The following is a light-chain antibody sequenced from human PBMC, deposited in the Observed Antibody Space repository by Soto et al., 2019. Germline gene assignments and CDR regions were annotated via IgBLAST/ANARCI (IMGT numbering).Light chain of an antibody. V-gene: IGKV1-5*01. CDR1: QSIGSR. Sequence: RVTITCRASQSIGSRLAWYQQKPGKAPKVLIYDASILESGVPSSFSGGGSGTLFTLTISRLQPDDFATYYCQQYKSYWTFGQGTKVDIX. CDR2: DAS. CDR3: QQYKSYWT. J-gene: IGKJ1*01.